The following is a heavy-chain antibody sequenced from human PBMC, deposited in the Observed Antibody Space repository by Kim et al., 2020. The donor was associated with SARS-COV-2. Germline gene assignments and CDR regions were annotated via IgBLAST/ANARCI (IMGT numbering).Heavy chain of an antibody. V-gene: IGHV4-4*02. CDR1: GGSISSSNW. J-gene: IGHJ5*02. Sequence: SETLSLTCAVSGGSISSSNWWSWVRQPPGTGLEWIGEIYHSGSTNYNPSLKSRVTISVDKSKNQFSLKLSSVTAADTAVYYCARGGADYDILTGYYNNWFDPWGQGTLVTVSS. D-gene: IGHD3-9*01. CDR3: ARGGADYDILTGYYNNWFDP. CDR2: IYHSGST.